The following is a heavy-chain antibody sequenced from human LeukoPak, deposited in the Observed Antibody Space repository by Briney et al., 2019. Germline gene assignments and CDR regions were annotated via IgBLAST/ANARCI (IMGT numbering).Heavy chain of an antibody. CDR3: ARSVEGYCSGGSCYSYYYYMDV. J-gene: IGHJ6*03. CDR2: IYYSGST. Sequence: PSQTLSLTCTVSGGSISSYYWSWIRQPPGKGLEWIGYIYYSGSTNYNPSLKSRVTISVDTSKNQFSLKLSSVTAADTAVYYCARSVEGYCSGGSCYSYYYYMDVWGKGTTVTVSS. V-gene: IGHV4-59*01. CDR1: GGSISSYY. D-gene: IGHD2-15*01.